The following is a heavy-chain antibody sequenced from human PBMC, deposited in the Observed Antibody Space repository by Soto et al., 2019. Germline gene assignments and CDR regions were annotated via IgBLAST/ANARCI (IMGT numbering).Heavy chain of an antibody. J-gene: IGHJ3*01. CDR3: ARHSSTSRWAFDV. D-gene: IGHD6-13*01. CDR2: IYYSGNT. CDR1: RGSISGYF. Sequence: QVQLQESGPGLMKPSETLSLNCTVSRGSISGYFWSWVRQPPGKGLEWIGYIYYSGNTKNNPSLISRVTMSVDTSKNQFSLKMSSVTAADTAVYYCARHSSTSRWAFDVWGQGTLVSVSS. V-gene: IGHV4-59*08.